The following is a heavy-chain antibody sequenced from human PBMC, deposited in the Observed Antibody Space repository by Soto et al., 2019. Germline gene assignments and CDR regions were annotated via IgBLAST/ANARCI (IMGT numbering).Heavy chain of an antibody. CDR3: ARDRRFGCGSTSCYAGRTMDV. CDR1: GFTFSSYS. J-gene: IGHJ6*03. Sequence: GGSLRLSCAASGFTFSSYSMNWVRQAPGKGLEWVSSISSSSSYIYYADSVKGRFTISRDNAKNSLYLQMNSLRAEDTAVYYCARDRRFGCGSTSCYAGRTMDVWGKGTTVTVSS. V-gene: IGHV3-21*01. CDR2: ISSSSSYI. D-gene: IGHD2-2*01.